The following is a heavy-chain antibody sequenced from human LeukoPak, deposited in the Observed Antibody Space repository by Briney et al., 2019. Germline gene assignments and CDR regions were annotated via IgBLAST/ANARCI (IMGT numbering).Heavy chain of an antibody. CDR2: MNPNSGNT. J-gene: IGHJ4*02. CDR1: GYTFTSYD. D-gene: IGHD3-3*01. CDR3: ARVSTYFGVVTDFDY. V-gene: IGHV1-8*01. Sequence: ASVTVSCKASGYTFTSYDINWVRQATGQGLEWMGWMNPNSGNTGYAQKFQSRVTMTRNTSISTAYMELSSLRSEDTAVYYCARVSTYFGVVTDFDYWGQGTLVTVSS.